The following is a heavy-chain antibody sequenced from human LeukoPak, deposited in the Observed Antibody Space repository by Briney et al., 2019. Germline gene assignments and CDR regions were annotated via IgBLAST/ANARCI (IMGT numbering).Heavy chain of an antibody. J-gene: IGHJ1*01. Sequence: SVTVSCKASGGTFSSYAISWVRQAPGQGLEWMGGIIPIFGTANYAQKFQGRVTITTDESTSTAYMELSGLRSEDTAVYYCARGVGVPAAIEYFQHWGQGTLVTVSS. CDR2: IIPIFGTA. CDR1: GGTFSSYA. CDR3: ARGVGVPAAIEYFQH. D-gene: IGHD2-2*01. V-gene: IGHV1-69*05.